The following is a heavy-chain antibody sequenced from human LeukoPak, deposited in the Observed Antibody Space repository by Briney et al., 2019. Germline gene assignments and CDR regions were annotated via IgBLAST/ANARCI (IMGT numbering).Heavy chain of an antibody. J-gene: IGHJ4*02. Sequence: SETLSLTCTVSGYSISTSYYWGWIRQPPGKGLEWTGRIYTSGSTNYNPSLKSRVTISVDTSKNQLSLKLSSVTAADTAVYYCAGAMWGPVDYWGQGTLVTVSS. D-gene: IGHD3-10*02. CDR3: AGAMWGPVDY. V-gene: IGHV4-38-2*02. CDR2: IYTSGST. CDR1: GYSISTSYY.